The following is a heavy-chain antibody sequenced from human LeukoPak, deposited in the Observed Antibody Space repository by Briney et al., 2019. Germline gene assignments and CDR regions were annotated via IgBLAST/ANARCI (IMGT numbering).Heavy chain of an antibody. CDR3: ARSGHCSGADCYAEGIDY. D-gene: IGHD2-2*01. CDR2: ISGYNGNT. Sequence: RASVKVSCKASGYTFTGNGITWVRQAPGQGLEWMGWISGYNGNTVYAQMFQGRVTMTTDTSTSTAYMEVTNLRSDDTAMYYCARSGHCSGADCYAEGIDYWGQGTLVTVSS. CDR1: GYTFTGNG. J-gene: IGHJ4*02. V-gene: IGHV1-18*01.